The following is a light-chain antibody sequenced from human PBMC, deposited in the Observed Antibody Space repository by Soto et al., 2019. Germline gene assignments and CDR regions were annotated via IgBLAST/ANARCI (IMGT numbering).Light chain of an antibody. V-gene: IGLV2-11*01. CDR3: SAWYDSSSGVI. CDR1: SSDVGGYNY. J-gene: IGLJ7*01. CDR2: DVS. Sequence: QSALTQPRSVSGSPGQSVTIPCTGTSSDVGGYNYVSWYQQHPGKAPKLVIYDVSKRPSGVPDRFSGSKSGNTASLPISGLQSGDEADYYCSAWYDSSSGVIFGGGTQLTVL.